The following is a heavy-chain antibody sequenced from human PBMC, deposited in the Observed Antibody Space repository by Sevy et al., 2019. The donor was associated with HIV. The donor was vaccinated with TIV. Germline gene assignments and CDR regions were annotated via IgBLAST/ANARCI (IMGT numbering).Heavy chain of an antibody. J-gene: IGHJ4*02. Sequence: GGSLRLSCAASGFTFSSFAMGWVRQAPGKGLDWISVISGTGDYTYYEDSVKGRFAISRNNSTNTLFLQMNSLRAEDTAIFYCAKKMGGGSGMAFLVDYWGQGTLVTVSS. CDR2: ISGTGDYT. V-gene: IGHV3-23*01. D-gene: IGHD5-18*01. CDR3: AKKMGGGSGMAFLVDY. CDR1: GFTFSSFA.